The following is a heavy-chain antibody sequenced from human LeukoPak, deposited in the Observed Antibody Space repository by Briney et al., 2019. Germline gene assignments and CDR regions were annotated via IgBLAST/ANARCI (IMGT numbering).Heavy chain of an antibody. J-gene: IGHJ5*02. CDR1: GGSISSSSYY. D-gene: IGHD5-18*01. Sequence: MPSGTLSLTCAVSGGSISSSSYYWGWIRQPPGKGLEWIGSIYYSGSTNYNPSLKSRVTISVDTSKNQFSLKLSSVTAADTAVYYCAREVLGSYGYIFWFDPWGQGTLVTVSS. CDR2: IYYSGST. V-gene: IGHV4-39*07. CDR3: AREVLGSYGYIFWFDP.